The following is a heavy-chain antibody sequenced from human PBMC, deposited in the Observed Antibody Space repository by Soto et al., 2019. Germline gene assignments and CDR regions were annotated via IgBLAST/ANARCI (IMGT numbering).Heavy chain of an antibody. Sequence: QVQLVESGGGVVQPGRSLRLSCAASGFTFSSYGMHWVRQAPGKGLEWVAVIWYDGSNKYYADSVKGRFTISRDNSKNTLYLQMNSLRAEDTAVYYCARDPPRFGELLFDYWGQGTLVTVSS. CDR2: IWYDGSNK. CDR3: ARDPPRFGELLFDY. V-gene: IGHV3-33*01. CDR1: GFTFSSYG. J-gene: IGHJ4*02. D-gene: IGHD3-10*01.